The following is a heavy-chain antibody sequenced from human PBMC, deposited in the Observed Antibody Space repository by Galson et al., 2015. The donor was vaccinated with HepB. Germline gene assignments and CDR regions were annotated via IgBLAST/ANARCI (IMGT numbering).Heavy chain of an antibody. J-gene: IGHJ4*02. V-gene: IGHV3-23*01. CDR2: ISGSGGST. CDR3: AKDPFRRYDSSGYFSPPAGTYYFDY. Sequence: SLRLSCAASGFTFSSYAMSWVRQAPGKGLEWVSAISGSGGSTYYADSVKGRFTISRDNSKNTLYLQMNSLRAEDTAVYYCAKDPFRRYDSSGYFSPPAGTYYFDYWGQGTLVTVSS. D-gene: IGHD3-22*01. CDR1: GFTFSSYA.